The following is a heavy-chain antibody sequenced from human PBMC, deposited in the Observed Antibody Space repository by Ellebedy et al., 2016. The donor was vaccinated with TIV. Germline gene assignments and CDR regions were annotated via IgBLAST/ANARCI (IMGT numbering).Heavy chain of an antibody. J-gene: IGHJ2*01. Sequence: MPSETLSLTCAVYGGSFSGYYWSWIRQPPGKGLEWIGEINHSGRTNYNPSLKSRVTISVDTSKNQFSLKLSSVTAADTAVYYCARGGGLGIAARRGYLDLWGRGTLVTVSS. CDR3: ARGGGLGIAARRGYLDL. D-gene: IGHD6-6*01. V-gene: IGHV4-34*01. CDR1: GGSFSGYY. CDR2: INHSGRT.